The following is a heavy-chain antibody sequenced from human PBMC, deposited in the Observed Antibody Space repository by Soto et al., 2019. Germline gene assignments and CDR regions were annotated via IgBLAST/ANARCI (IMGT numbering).Heavy chain of an antibody. V-gene: IGHV3-23*01. D-gene: IGHD2-15*01. J-gene: IGHJ3*02. CDR2: VTADGGT. CDR3: APHVSFSGGSCQYNAFAI. CDR1: GFTVSSHV. Sequence: EVQVLESGGGLVQPGGSLRLSCEGSGFTVSSHVMTWIREAPGKGPEWVSTVTADGGTYYADSVKGRFAMSRDTSENTLYLHMNSLGAEDTAAYYCAPHVSFSGGSCQYNAFAIRGQRVTVTVSS.